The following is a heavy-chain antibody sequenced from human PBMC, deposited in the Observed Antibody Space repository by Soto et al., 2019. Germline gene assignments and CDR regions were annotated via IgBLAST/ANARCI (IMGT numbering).Heavy chain of an antibody. CDR3: ARGCLRGYRYGLCWFDP. CDR2: ISYDGSNK. J-gene: IGHJ5*02. CDR1: GFTLSSYA. Sequence: PGGSLRLSCAASGFTLSSYAMHWARQAPGKGLEWGAVISYDGSNKYYADSVKGRFTISRDNSKNTLYLQMNSLRAEDTAVYYCARGCLRGYRYGLCWFDPWGQGTLVTVSS. V-gene: IGHV3-30-3*01. D-gene: IGHD5-18*01.